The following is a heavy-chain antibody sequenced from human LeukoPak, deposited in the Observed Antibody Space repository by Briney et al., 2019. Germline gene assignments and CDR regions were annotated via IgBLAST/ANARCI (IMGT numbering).Heavy chain of an antibody. CDR2: IIPIFGIA. CDR1: GGTFSSYA. CDR3: ARVVTPHDAFDI. Sequence: ASVKVSCKASGGTFSSYAISWVRQAPGQGLEWMGRIIPIFGIANYAQKFQGRVTITADKSTSTAYMELSSLRSEDTAVYYCARVVTPHDAFDIWGQGTMVTVSS. J-gene: IGHJ3*02. D-gene: IGHD5-18*01. V-gene: IGHV1-69*04.